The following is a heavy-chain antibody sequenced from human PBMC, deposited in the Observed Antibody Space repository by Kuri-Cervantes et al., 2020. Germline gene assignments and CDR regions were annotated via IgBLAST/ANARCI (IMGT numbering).Heavy chain of an antibody. CDR1: GFTFSSYW. J-gene: IGHJ6*03. D-gene: IGHD3-16*01. V-gene: IGHV3-7*01. Sequence: GGSLRLSCAASGFTFSSYWMSWVRQAPGKGLEWVANIKQDGCEKYYVDSVKGRFTISRDNAKNSLYLQMNSLRAEDTAVYYCARVIRKGEWPYYYYYYMDVWGKGTTVTVSS. CDR2: IKQDGCEK. CDR3: ARVIRKGEWPYYYYYYMDV.